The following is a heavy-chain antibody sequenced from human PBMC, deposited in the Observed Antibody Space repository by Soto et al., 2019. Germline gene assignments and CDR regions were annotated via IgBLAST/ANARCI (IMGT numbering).Heavy chain of an antibody. D-gene: IGHD3-16*02. J-gene: IGHJ4*02. Sequence: GGSMRLYFAASGFDFNNFGMHWDRHAPAQGLAWIAFISTGRTAVYYADSVKGRFIISRDDAKNSLDLHMSSLRVEDTAVYYCARDLFAVIVSYSDPHYFDAWGMGTLVTVSS. V-gene: IGHV3-48*01. CDR3: ARDLFAVIVSYSDPHYFDA. CDR1: GFDFNNFG. CDR2: ISTGRTAV.